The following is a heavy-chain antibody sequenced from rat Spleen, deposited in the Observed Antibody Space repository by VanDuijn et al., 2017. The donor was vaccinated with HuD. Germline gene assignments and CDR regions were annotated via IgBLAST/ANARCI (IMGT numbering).Heavy chain of an antibody. CDR2: ISSGGST. V-gene: IGHV2-6*01. J-gene: IGHJ2*01. Sequence: QVQLKESGPGLVQPSQTLSLTCTVAGFSLTSYNVHWVRQPPGKGLAWMGVISSGGSTYYNSALKSRLSIGRDTSKSQVFLKMNSLQTEDIATYFCATHTTGSPWYFDYWGQGVMVTVSS. CDR1: GFSLTSYN. D-gene: IGHD1-7*01. CDR3: ATHTTGSPWYFDY.